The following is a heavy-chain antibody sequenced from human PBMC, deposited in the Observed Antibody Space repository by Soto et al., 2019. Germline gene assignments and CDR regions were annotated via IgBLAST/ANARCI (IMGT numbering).Heavy chain of an antibody. CDR1: GFSLSTGAVG. D-gene: IGHD2-2*03. Sequence: QITLKESGPTLVKPTQTLTLTCTFSGFSLSTGAVGVGWIRQPPGEALEWLALVYYNDDIRYSPSLKDRLTIXNXTPXNQVVLTLTNMDLVDTATYFCAHGRSVGSTYYFEYWGQGTLVTVSS. V-gene: IGHV2-5*01. CDR3: AHGRSVGSTYYFEY. CDR2: VYYNDDI. J-gene: IGHJ4*02.